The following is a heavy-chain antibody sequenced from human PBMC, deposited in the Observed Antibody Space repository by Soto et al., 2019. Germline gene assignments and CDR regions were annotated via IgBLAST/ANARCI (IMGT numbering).Heavy chain of an antibody. CDR1: GGSISSYY. CDR2: IYYSGST. Sequence: SETLSLTCTVSGGSISSYYWSWIRQPPGKGLEWIGYIYYSGSTNYNPSLKSRVTISVDTSKNQFSLKLSSVTAADTAVYYCARAETHTAMAYYFDYWGQGTPVTVSS. V-gene: IGHV4-59*01. D-gene: IGHD5-18*01. CDR3: ARAETHTAMAYYFDY. J-gene: IGHJ4*02.